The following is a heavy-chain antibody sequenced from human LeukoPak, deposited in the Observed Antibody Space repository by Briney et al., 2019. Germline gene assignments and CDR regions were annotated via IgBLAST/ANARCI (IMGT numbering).Heavy chain of an antibody. D-gene: IGHD6-19*01. V-gene: IGHV1-2*02. J-gene: IGHJ4*02. CDR2: MNPKNGGT. Sequence: ASVKASCKASGYTFTDYYMHWVRQAPGQGLEWMGWMNPKNGGTNYAQKFQARVTMTRDTSISTAYMELRSLRSDDTAVYYCARESSHSSGWYYFDYWGQGTLVTVSS. CDR3: ARESSHSSGWYYFDY. CDR1: GYTFTDYY.